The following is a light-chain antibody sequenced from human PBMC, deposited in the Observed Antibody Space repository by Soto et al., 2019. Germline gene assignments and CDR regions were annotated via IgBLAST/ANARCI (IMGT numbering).Light chain of an antibody. CDR3: SSYTSTNSWV. CDR2: DVS. Sequence: QSALTQSASVSGSPGQSITISCTGTSSDVGGYNYVSWYQQHPGKAPKLIIYDVSNRPSGVSTRFSGSKSGNTASLNISGLQAEDEADYSCSSYTSTNSWVFGGGTKVTVL. CDR1: SSDVGGYNY. V-gene: IGLV2-14*01. J-gene: IGLJ3*02.